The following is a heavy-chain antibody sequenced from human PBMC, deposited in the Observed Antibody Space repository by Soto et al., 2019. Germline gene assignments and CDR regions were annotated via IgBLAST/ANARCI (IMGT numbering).Heavy chain of an antibody. V-gene: IGHV1-24*01. CDR3: ASLLFVLPAAINSFVI. J-gene: IGHJ3*02. D-gene: IGHD2-2*02. CDR2: FDPEDGET. CDR1: GCTLTELS. Sequence: AAVKVSCKVSGCTLTELSMHWVRQAPGKGLEWMGGFDPEDGETIYAQKFQGRVTMTEDTSTDTAYMELSSLRSADTAVYYCASLLFVLPAAINSFVIWCPGTMLTVS.